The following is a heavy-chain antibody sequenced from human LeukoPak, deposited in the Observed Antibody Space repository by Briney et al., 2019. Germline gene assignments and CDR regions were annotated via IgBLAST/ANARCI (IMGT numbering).Heavy chain of an antibody. V-gene: IGHV3-30*02. CDR1: GFTFSSYG. J-gene: IGHJ4*02. D-gene: IGHD2-15*01. Sequence: GGSLRLSCAASGFTFSSYGMHWVRQAPGKGLEWVAFIRYDGSNKYYADSVKGRFTISRDNSKNTLYLQMNSLRAEDTAVYYCGKIGIGYCSGGSCYPFDYWGQGTLVTVSS. CDR3: GKIGIGYCSGGSCYPFDY. CDR2: IRYDGSNK.